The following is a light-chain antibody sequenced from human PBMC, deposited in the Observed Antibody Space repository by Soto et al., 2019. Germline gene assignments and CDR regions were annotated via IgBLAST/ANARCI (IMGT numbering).Light chain of an antibody. V-gene: IGLV2-8*01. CDR1: SSEGGGYNY. CDR2: EVY. CDR3: SSYVGTNSYV. J-gene: IGLJ1*01. Sequence: QSALTQPPSPSGSPGQSVTISCTGTSSEGGGYNYVSWYQHHPGKAPKLIIYEVYKRPSGVPDRFSGSKSGNTAALTVSGLQAEDEADYYCSSYVGTNSYVFGTGTKVTVL.